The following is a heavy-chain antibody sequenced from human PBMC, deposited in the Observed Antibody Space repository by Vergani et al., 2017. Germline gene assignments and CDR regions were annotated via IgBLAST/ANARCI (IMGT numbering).Heavy chain of an antibody. J-gene: IGHJ6*02. CDR3: ARGRQWRLTEYLYGMDV. Sequence: QVQLVQSGREVKKFGASVKVSCKTSGYTFGTYGINWVRQAPGQGLEFMGWINTNSGNPTYAPGFTGRFVFSLDTSVSTAYLQISGLKAEDSAVYYCARGRQWRLTEYLYGMDVWGQGTTVTVSS. CDR1: GYTFGTYG. V-gene: IGHV7-4-1*02. D-gene: IGHD6-19*01. CDR2: INTNSGNP.